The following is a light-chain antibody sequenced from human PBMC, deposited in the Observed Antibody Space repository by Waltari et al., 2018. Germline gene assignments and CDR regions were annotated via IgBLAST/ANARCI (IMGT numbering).Light chain of an antibody. J-gene: IGKJ1*01. CDR1: QSLLHSDGRAC. V-gene: IGKV2D-29*02. CDR3: MQNIQLPT. CDR2: EVS. Sequence: EIVMTQAPLSLSVTPGQPASMSCKSSQSLLHSDGRACLYWYLQKPGQSPQLLISEVSNRCSGVTERFSGSGSGTDFTLKISRVEAEDVGVYFCMQNIQLPTFGQGTKVEIE.